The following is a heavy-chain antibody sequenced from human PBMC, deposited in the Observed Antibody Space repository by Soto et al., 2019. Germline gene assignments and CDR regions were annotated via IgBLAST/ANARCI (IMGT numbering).Heavy chain of an antibody. CDR1: GFAFSTHA. CDR2: ITPSGDNT. V-gene: IGHV3-21*01. CDR3: ARDQLYYNDISGRPLNAFDV. J-gene: IGHJ3*01. Sequence: GGSLRLSCAASGFAFSTHAMNWVRQAPGKGLAWVSSITPSGDNTYYADSVKGRFTISRDNAKNSLYLQMNSLRAEDTAVYYCARDQLYYNDISGRPLNAFDVWGQGTMVTVSS. D-gene: IGHD3-22*01.